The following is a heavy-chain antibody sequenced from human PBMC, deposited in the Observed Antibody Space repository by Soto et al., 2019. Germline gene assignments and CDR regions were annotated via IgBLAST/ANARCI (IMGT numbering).Heavy chain of an antibody. CDR2: ISYDGSNK. D-gene: IGHD6-19*01. V-gene: IGHV3-30*18. CDR3: AKDYGWLVRYYFDY. Sequence: PGGSLELSGSASGFTFSIDGMPWVRKAPGKGLEWVAVISYDGSNKYYADSVKGRFTISRDNSKNTLYLQMNSLRAEDTAVYYCAKDYGWLVRYYFDYWGQGTLVTVSS. CDR1: GFTFSIDG. J-gene: IGHJ4*02.